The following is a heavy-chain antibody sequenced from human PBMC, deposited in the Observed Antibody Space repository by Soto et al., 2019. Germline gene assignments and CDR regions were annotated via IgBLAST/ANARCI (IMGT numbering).Heavy chain of an antibody. D-gene: IGHD5-12*01. CDR1: GHSFTRYW. Sequence: GESLTIPCTWSGHSFTRYWIGWVRQMPGKGLEWMGIIYPGDSDTRYRPSFQGQVTISADKSISTAYLQWSSLKASDTAMYYCARQRVATMGGGMDVWGQGTTVTDSS. J-gene: IGHJ6*01. CDR3: ARQRVATMGGGMDV. V-gene: IGHV5-51*01. CDR2: IYPGDSDT.